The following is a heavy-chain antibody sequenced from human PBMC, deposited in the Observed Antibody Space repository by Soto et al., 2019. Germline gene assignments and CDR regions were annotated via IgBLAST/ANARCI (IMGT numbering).Heavy chain of an antibody. J-gene: IGHJ4*02. V-gene: IGHV1-18*04. CDR1: GYTFTSYG. CDR2: ISVYDGNT. CDR3: AGYCGGDCYTD. Sequence: QVQLVQSGAEVKKPGASVKVSCKTSGYTFTSYGINWVRQAPGQGLEWMGWISVYDGNTNYAENPQGRVTMTTDTSTRTAYMELRSLRSDDTAVYYCAGYCGGDCYTDWGQGTLVPVSS. D-gene: IGHD2-21*02.